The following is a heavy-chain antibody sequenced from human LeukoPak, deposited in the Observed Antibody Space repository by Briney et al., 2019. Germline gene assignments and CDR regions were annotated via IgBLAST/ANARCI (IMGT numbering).Heavy chain of an antibody. CDR3: ATESRWGYQLLLGG. CDR2: FDPEDGET. D-gene: IGHD2-2*01. V-gene: IGHV1-24*01. Sequence: ASVKVSCXVSGYTLTELSMHWVRQARGKGLEWMGGFDPEDGETIYAQKFQGRVTMTEDTSTDTAYMELSSLRSEDTAVYYCATESRWGYQLLLGGWGQGTMVTVSS. J-gene: IGHJ3*01. CDR1: GYTLTELS.